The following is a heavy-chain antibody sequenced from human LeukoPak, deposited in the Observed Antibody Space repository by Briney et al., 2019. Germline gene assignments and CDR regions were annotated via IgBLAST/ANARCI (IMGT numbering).Heavy chain of an antibody. D-gene: IGHD3-22*01. V-gene: IGHV1-2*06. CDR2: INPNNGGT. CDR3: AGEDTSSGYRPFDI. Sequence: ASVKVSCKASGYTFTGYDIHWVRQAPGQGLDWMGRINPNNGGTNYAQKFQGRVTITRDTSMSTAYMELSRLRSEDTAVYYCAGEDTSSGYRPFDIWGQGTMVTVPS. J-gene: IGHJ3*02. CDR1: GYTFTGYD.